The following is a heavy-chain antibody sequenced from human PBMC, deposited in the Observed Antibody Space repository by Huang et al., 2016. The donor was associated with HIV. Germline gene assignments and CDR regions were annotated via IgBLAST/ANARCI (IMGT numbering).Heavy chain of an antibody. J-gene: IGHJ3*02. CDR2: ITSSSGSI. CDR1: GFTFSTYN. CDR3: ARFGSYYYGSGSYLDAFAI. D-gene: IGHD3-10*01. Sequence: GGGLVQPGGSLRLSCAASGFTFSTYNMNWVRQAPGKGLEWGSYITSSSGSIYYADSVKGRFTISRDNAKNALYLQMNSLRAEDTAVYYCARFGSYYYGSGSYLDAFAIWGQGTMVTVSS. V-gene: IGHV3-48*01.